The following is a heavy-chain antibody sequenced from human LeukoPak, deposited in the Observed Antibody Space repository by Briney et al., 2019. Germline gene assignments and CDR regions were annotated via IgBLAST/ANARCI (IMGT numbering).Heavy chain of an antibody. CDR3: ARAFGGRGYNWNYGDY. CDR1: GFTFSSYA. CDR2: ISYDGSNK. D-gene: IGHD1-7*01. Sequence: GGSLRLSCAASGFTFSSYAMHWVRQAPGKGLEWVAVISYDGSNKYYADSVKGRFTISRDNPKNTLYLQMNSLRAEDTAVYYCARAFGGRGYNWNYGDYWGQGTLVTVSS. V-gene: IGHV3-30-3*01. J-gene: IGHJ4*02.